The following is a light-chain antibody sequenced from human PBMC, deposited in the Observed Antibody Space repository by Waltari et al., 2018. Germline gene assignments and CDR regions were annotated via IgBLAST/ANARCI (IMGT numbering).Light chain of an antibody. J-gene: IGLJ3*02. CDR1: NIGSKS. CDR3: QVWDDVTDSGV. V-gene: IGLV3-21*04. CDR2: YDS. Sequence: YVLTQPPSVSVDPGETARLTGGGDNIGSKSVNWYQQKPGQAPVLVMFYDSDRPSEIPERFSGSNSGNTATLTISWVEAGDEADYHCQVWDDVTDSGVFGGGTKLTVL.